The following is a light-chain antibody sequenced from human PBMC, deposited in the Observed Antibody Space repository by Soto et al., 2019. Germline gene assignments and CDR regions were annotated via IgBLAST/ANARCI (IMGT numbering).Light chain of an antibody. Sequence: EIVLTQSPATLSVFPGQRASLSCRARQSVSTTVAWYHQKPGQAPRLLIYGASSRATGIPDRFSGSGSGTDFTLTISRLEPEDFAVYYCQQYGSSQWTFGQGTKV. CDR2: GAS. CDR1: QSVSTT. CDR3: QQYGSSQWT. V-gene: IGKV3-20*01. J-gene: IGKJ1*01.